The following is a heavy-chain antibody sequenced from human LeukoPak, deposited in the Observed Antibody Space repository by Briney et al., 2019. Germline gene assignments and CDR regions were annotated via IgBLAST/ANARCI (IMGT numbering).Heavy chain of an antibody. CDR2: INWNGGST. J-gene: IGHJ4*02. CDR1: GFTFDDYG. V-gene: IGHV3-20*01. Sequence: GGSLRLSCAASGFTFDDYGMGWVRQAPGKGLEWVSGINWNGGSTGYGDSVKGRFTISRDNAKNSLYLQMNSLGAEDTALYHCARYSADGDGPLFHFDYWGQGTLVTVSS. CDR3: ARYSADGDGPLFHFDY. D-gene: IGHD2-21*01.